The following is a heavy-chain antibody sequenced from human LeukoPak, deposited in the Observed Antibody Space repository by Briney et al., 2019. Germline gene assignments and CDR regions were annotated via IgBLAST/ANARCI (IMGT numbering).Heavy chain of an antibody. J-gene: IGHJ5*02. Sequence: ASVNVSCKASGYTFTSYYIHWVRQAPGQGLEWMGVINPSSGGTSYAQKFQGRVTMTRDTSTSTVYMDLRSLRSEDTAVYFCARDMLAVPSNWFDPWGQGTLVTVSS. CDR2: INPSSGGT. CDR3: ARDMLAVPSNWFDP. CDR1: GYTFTSYY. V-gene: IGHV1-46*01. D-gene: IGHD2-8*01.